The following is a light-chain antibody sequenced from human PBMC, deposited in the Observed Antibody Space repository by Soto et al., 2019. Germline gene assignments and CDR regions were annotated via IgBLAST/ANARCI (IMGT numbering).Light chain of an antibody. CDR2: DAS. CDR1: QSISSW. CDR3: QQYNSYLLT. J-gene: IGKJ4*01. V-gene: IGKV1-5*01. Sequence: DIQMTHSPSTLSASVGDRVTITCRASQSISSWLAWYQQKPGKAPKLLIYDASSLESGVPSRFSGSGSGTEFTLTYSSLQPDDFATYYCQQYNSYLLTFGGGTKVEIK.